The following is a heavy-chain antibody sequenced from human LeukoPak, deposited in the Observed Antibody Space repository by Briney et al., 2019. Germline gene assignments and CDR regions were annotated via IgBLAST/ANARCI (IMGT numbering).Heavy chain of an antibody. Sequence: SETLSLTCAVYGGSFSDYYWSWIRQPPGKGLEWIGYINYSGSTNYNPSLKSRVTISVDTSKNQFSLKLSSVTAADTAVYYCASHLMVFDYWGQGTLVTVSS. J-gene: IGHJ4*02. CDR3: ASHLMVFDY. CDR2: INYSGST. D-gene: IGHD3-10*01. V-gene: IGHV4-59*12. CDR1: GGSFSDYY.